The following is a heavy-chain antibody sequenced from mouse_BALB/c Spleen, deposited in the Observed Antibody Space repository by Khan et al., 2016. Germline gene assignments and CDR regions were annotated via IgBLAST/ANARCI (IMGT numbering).Heavy chain of an antibody. CDR3: NLYYDYRFAY. CDR2: IDPENGDT. V-gene: IGHV14-4*02. J-gene: IGHJ3*01. Sequence: VQLQQSGAELVRSGASVKLSCTASGFNIKDYYMHWVKQRPEQGLEWIGWIDPENGDTEYAPKFQGKATMTADTSSNTAYLQLSSLTSEDTAVXYCNLYYDYRFAYWGQGTLVTVSA. CDR1: GFNIKDYY. D-gene: IGHD2-4*01.